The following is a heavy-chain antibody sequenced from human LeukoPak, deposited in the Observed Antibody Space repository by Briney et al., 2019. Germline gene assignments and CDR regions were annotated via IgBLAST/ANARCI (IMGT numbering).Heavy chain of an antibody. Sequence: PGGSLRLSCAASGFTFSSYEMNWVRQAPGKGLEWVSYISSSGSTIYYADSVKGRFTISRDNAKNSLYLQMNSLGPDDTAVYFCARDPYSGGYGPYYYYYMDVWGKGTTVTVAS. J-gene: IGHJ6*03. V-gene: IGHV3-48*03. CDR1: GFTFSSYE. CDR2: ISSSGSTI. D-gene: IGHD1-26*01. CDR3: ARDPYSGGYGPYYYYYMDV.